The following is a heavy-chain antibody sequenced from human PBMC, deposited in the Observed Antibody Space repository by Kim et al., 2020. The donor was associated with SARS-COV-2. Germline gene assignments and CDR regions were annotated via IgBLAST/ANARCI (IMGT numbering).Heavy chain of an antibody. CDR1: GYTFINYA. J-gene: IGHJ4*02. V-gene: IGHV7-4-1*02. D-gene: IGHD6-19*01. CDR2: INTNTGNP. CDR3: ARDRVASSGWYGRTIDY. Sequence: ASVKVSCKASGYTFINYAMNWVRQAPGQGLEWMGWINTNTGNPTYAQGFTGRFVFSLDTSVSTAYLQISSLKAEDTAVYYCARDRVASSGWYGRTIDYWGQGTLVTVSS.